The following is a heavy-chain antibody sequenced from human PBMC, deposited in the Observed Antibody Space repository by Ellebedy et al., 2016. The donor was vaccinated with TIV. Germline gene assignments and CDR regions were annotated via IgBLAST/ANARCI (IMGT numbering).Heavy chain of an antibody. CDR2: IYSGGST. D-gene: IGHD3-16*02. CDR3: ARGQLRLGELSLAPFDY. Sequence: GGSLRLSCAASGFTVSNNYMNWVRQAPGKGLEWVSVIYSGGSTHYADSVKGRFTISRDNSKNTLYLQMNSLRAEDTAVYYCARGQLRLGELSLAPFDYWGQGTLVTVSS. V-gene: IGHV3-53*01. CDR1: GFTVSNNY. J-gene: IGHJ4*02.